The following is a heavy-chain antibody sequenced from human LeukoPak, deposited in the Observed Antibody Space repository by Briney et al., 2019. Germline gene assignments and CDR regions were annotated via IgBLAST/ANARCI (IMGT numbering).Heavy chain of an antibody. CDR1: GFTFSSYG. Sequence: GGSLRLSCAASGFTFSSYGMHWVRQAPGKGLVWVSRIHSDGSTTIYADSVKGRFTMSRDNAKNTLYLQMNGLRAEDTAVYYCARATTPSLVVAGTDWGQGTLVTVSS. CDR2: IHSDGSTT. J-gene: IGHJ4*02. D-gene: IGHD6-19*01. CDR3: ARATTPSLVVAGTD. V-gene: IGHV3-74*01.